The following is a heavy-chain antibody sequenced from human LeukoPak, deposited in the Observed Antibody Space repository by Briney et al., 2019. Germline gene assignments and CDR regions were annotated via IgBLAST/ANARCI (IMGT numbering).Heavy chain of an antibody. CDR2: IRYDGSNK. CDR1: GFTFSIYG. D-gene: IGHD2-15*01. Sequence: AGGSLRLSCAASGFTFSIYGMHWVRQAPGKGLEWVAFIRYDGSNKYYPDSVKGRFTISRDNSKNTLFLQMNSLRAEDTAVYYCAKSYCSGGTCYQNDNWGQGTLVTVPS. V-gene: IGHV3-30*02. CDR3: AKSYCSGGTCYQNDN. J-gene: IGHJ4*02.